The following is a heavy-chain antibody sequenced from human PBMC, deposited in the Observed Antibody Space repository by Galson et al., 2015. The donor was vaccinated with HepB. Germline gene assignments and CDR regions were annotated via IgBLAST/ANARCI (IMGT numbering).Heavy chain of an antibody. V-gene: IGHV1-3*01. CDR2: INAGNGNT. J-gene: IGHJ4*02. Sequence: SVKVSCKASGYTFTSYAMHWVRQAPGQRLEWMGWINAGNGNTKYSQKFQGRVTTTRDTSASTAYMELSSLRSEDTAVYYCASGGQYFDWLLPFDYWGQGTLVTVSS. CDR1: GYTFTSYA. CDR3: ASGGQYFDWLLPFDY. D-gene: IGHD3-9*01.